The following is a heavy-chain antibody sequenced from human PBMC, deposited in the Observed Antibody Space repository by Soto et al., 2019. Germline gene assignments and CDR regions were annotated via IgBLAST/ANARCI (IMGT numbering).Heavy chain of an antibody. D-gene: IGHD6-19*01. CDR3: ARDYSGWYSYGMDV. J-gene: IGHJ6*02. CDR1: GYTFTSYG. Sequence: ASVKVSCKASGYTFTSYGISWVRQAPGQGLEWMGWISAYNGNTNYAQKLQGRVTMTTDTSTSTAYMELRSLRSDDTAVYYCARDYSGWYSYGMDVWGQGTTVTVSS. V-gene: IGHV1-18*01. CDR2: ISAYNGNT.